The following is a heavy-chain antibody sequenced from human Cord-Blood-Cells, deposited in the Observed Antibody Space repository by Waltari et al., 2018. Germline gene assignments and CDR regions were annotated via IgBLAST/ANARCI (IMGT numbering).Heavy chain of an antibody. D-gene: IGHD1-26*01. CDR3: ARGLLNAFDI. Sequence: QVQLQESGPGLVKPSETLSLTCTVSGGSISSHYWSWIRQPPGKGLECIGYIYYSGSTNSNPSLKSRVTISVDTSKNQFSRKLSSVTAADTAVYYCARGLLNAFDIWGQGTMVTVSS. J-gene: IGHJ3*02. CDR2: IYYSGST. V-gene: IGHV4-59*11. CDR1: GGSISSHY.